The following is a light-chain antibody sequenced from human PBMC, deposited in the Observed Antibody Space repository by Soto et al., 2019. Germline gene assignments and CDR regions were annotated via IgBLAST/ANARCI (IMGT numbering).Light chain of an antibody. CDR3: SSYSSISYVI. Sequence: QSVLTQPASVSGSPGQSITISCTGTTSDVGAYNYVSWYQQHPGEAPRLMIYDVSYRPSGVSNRFSGSESGNTASLTISGLRAEDEADYYCSSYSSISYVIFGGGTKVTVL. CDR1: TSDVGAYNY. V-gene: IGLV2-14*01. CDR2: DVS. J-gene: IGLJ2*01.